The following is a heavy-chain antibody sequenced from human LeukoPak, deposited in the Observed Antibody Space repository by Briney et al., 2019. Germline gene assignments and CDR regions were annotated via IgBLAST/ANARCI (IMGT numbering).Heavy chain of an antibody. CDR2: ISGSGGST. Sequence: GGSLRLSCAASGFTFSSYAMRWVRQAPGKGLEWVSAISGSGGSTYYADSVKGRFTISRDNSKNTLYLQMNSLRAEDTAVYYCAKDRRFLEWLLCDYWGQGTLVTVSS. CDR3: AKDRRFLEWLLCDY. D-gene: IGHD3-3*01. J-gene: IGHJ4*02. CDR1: GFTFSSYA. V-gene: IGHV3-23*01.